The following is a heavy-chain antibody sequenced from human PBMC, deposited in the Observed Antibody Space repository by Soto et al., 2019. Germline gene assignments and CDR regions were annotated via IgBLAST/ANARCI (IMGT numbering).Heavy chain of an antibody. CDR3: AREYYSSGTH. V-gene: IGHV3-74*01. J-gene: IGHJ1*01. D-gene: IGHD3-10*01. Sequence: EVQLVESGGGLVQPGGSLRLSCAASGFTFSTYWMQWVRQVLGEGLVWVSSISENGGITVYADSVKGRFTISRDNAKNTLYLQMDGLRVEDTAIYYCAREYYSSGTHWGQGTLVTVST. CDR1: GFTFSTYW. CDR2: ISENGGIT.